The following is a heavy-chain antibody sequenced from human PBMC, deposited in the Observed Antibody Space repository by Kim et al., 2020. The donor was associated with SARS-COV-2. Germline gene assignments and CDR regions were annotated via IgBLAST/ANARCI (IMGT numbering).Heavy chain of an antibody. V-gene: IGHV4-34*01. D-gene: IGHD3-10*01. J-gene: IGHJ4*02. CDR3: ARGLGSGSYYGF. Sequence: TSNPSLKSRVTISVDTSKNQFSLNLISVTAADTAVYYCARGLGSGSYYGFWGQGTLVTVSS.